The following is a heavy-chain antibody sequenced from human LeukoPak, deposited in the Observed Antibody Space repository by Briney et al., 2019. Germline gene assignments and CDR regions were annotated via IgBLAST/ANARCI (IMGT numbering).Heavy chain of an antibody. CDR1: GYTFTSYG. CDR2: ISAYTGNT. V-gene: IGHV1-18*04. J-gene: IGHJ4*02. D-gene: IGHD2-2*01. CDR3: ARDIRYQLLWPRTYYFDY. Sequence: AWVKVSFKASGYTFTSYGISWVRQAPGQGLEWMGGISAYTGNTNDDQKLQGRVTMTPDTSTSTDYMNLRSLRSDDTAVYYSARDIRYQLLWPRTYYFDYWGQGTLVTVSS.